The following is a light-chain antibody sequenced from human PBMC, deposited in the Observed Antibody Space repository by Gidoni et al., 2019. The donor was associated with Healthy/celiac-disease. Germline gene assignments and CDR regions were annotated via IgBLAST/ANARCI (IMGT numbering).Light chain of an antibody. J-gene: IGKJ2*01. CDR2: AAA. V-gene: IGKV1-39*01. CDR1: QSISSY. Sequence: IQLTHSTSSLSASVGDRVTITCRASQSISSYLNWYQQQPGKAPKLLIYAAASLQSRVPSRCSGSGAWTDFTLTISSLQPEDFATYYCQQSYSTPRYTFGQXTKLEIK. CDR3: QQSYSTPRYT.